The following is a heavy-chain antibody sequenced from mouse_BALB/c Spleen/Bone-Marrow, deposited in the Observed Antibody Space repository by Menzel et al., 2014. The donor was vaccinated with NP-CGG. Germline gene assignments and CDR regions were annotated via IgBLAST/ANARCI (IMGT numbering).Heavy chain of an antibody. Sequence: VHLVESGAEVVRPGASVKVSCKASGYDFXSYLIEWIKQRPGQGLEWIGVINPGSGGSNYNEKFTGKATLTVDKSSSTAYMQLSSLTSDDPAVYFCARNANWLFTYWGQGTLVTVSA. CDR3: ARNANWLFTY. V-gene: IGHV1-54*01. CDR1: GYDFXSYL. CDR2: INPGSGGS. D-gene: IGHD4-1*01. J-gene: IGHJ3*01.